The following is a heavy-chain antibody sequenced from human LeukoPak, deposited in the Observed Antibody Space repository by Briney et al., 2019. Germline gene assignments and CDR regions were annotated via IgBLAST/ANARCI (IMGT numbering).Heavy chain of an antibody. Sequence: GGSLRLSCAASGFSFSSYAMNWVRQAPGKGLEWVSTISAGGSSTYYADSVKGRFTISRDNSKNTLYLQMNSLRAEDTAVYCCAKGGYCSSSSCYYGWFDPWGQGTLVTVSS. V-gene: IGHV3-23*01. J-gene: IGHJ5*02. CDR2: ISAGGSST. CDR1: GFSFSSYA. D-gene: IGHD2-2*01. CDR3: AKGGYCSSSSCYYGWFDP.